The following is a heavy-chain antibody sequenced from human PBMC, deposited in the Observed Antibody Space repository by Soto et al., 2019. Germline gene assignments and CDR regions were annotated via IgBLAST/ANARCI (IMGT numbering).Heavy chain of an antibody. CDR1: GGSFRGYY. CDR3: AKGRPVLLWFGGNWFDP. V-gene: IGHV4-34*01. Sequence: SETLSLTCAVYGGSFRGYYWSWIRQPPGKGLEWIGEINHSGSTNYNPSLKSRVTISVDTSKNQFSLKLSSVTAADTAVYYCAKGRPVLLWFGGNWFDPWGQGTLVTVSS. J-gene: IGHJ5*02. CDR2: INHSGST. D-gene: IGHD3-10*01.